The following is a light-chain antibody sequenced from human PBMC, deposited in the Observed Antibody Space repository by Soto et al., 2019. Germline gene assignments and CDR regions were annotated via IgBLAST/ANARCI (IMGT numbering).Light chain of an antibody. Sequence: GERATLSSRASQSVSNNYLAWYQQKPGQAPRLLIYGASNRATGIPDRFSGSGCGTDFTLTSSRLPAEAFAVYYCLHDGIPGTIGQGTKVDIK. CDR1: QSVSNNY. V-gene: IGKV3-20*01. CDR3: LHDGIPGT. CDR2: GAS. J-gene: IGKJ1*01.